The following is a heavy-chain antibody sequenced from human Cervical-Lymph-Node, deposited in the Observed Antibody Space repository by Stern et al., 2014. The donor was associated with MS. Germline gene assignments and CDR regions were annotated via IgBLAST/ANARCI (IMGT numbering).Heavy chain of an antibody. J-gene: IGHJ4*02. CDR1: GFTFNNAW. V-gene: IGHV3-15*01. CDR3: TTGRI. D-gene: IGHD2/OR15-2a*01. CDR2: FRSKTDGGTT. Sequence: EVQLVESGGGLVKPGGSLRLSCAASGFTFNNAWMNWVRQAPGKGLEWVGRFRSKTDGGTTDYAAPVKGRFTISRDDSKNTLYLQVNSLKTEDTAVYYCTTGRIWGQGTLVTVSS.